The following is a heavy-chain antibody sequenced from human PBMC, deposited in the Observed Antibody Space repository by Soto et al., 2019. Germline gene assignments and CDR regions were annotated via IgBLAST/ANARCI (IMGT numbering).Heavy chain of an antibody. V-gene: IGHV3-49*03. J-gene: IGHJ4*02. CDR2: IRSKAYGGTT. CDR1: GFTFGDYA. CDR3: TRDHRHLDY. Sequence: PGGSLRLSCTASGFTFGDYAMNWFRQAPGKGLEWVGFIRSKAYGGTTENAASVKGRFIISRDDSKSIAYLQMNSLKTEDTAVYYCTRDHRHLDYWGQGTLVTVSS.